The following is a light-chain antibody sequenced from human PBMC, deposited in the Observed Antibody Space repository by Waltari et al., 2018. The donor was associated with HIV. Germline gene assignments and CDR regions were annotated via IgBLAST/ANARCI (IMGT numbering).Light chain of an antibody. CDR1: QSVSIW. CDR2: KAS. J-gene: IGKJ1*01. V-gene: IGKV1-5*03. CDR3: QRYNSDLWA. Sequence: DIQMTQSPTTLSASVGDRVTITCRASQSVSIWLAWYQQKPGKDPKLLIYKASNLVTGVPSRFTGSGSGTEFTLTISSLQPDDSATYDCQRYNSDLWAFGQGTKVEIK.